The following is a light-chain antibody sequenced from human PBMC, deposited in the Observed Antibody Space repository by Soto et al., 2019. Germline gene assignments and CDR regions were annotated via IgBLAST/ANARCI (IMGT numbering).Light chain of an antibody. CDR2: KAS. V-gene: IGKV1-5*03. J-gene: IGKJ1*01. Sequence: DIQMTQSPSTLSASVGDRATITCRASQSISSWLAWYQQKPGKAPKLLIYKASSLESGVPSRFSGSGSGTEFTLTISSLQPDDFATYYCEQYNSYSRTFGKGTKVESK. CDR3: EQYNSYSRT. CDR1: QSISSW.